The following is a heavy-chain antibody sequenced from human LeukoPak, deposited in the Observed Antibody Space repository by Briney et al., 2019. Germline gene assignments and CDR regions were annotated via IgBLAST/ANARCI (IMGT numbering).Heavy chain of an antibody. D-gene: IGHD5-18*01. CDR3: ARIYVDTAMVRWFDP. J-gene: IGHJ5*02. CDR2: IYHSGST. Sequence: SGTLSLTCAVSGGSISSSNWWSWVRQPPGKGLEWIGEIYHSGSTNYNPSLKSRVTISVDKSKNQFSLKLSSVTAADTAVYYCARIYVDTAMVRWFDPWGREPWSPSPQ. CDR1: GGSISSSNW. V-gene: IGHV4-4*02.